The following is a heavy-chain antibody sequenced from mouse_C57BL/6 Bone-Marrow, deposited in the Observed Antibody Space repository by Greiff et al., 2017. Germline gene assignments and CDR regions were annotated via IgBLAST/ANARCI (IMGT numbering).Heavy chain of an antibody. Sequence: VMLVESGAELARPGASVKLSCKASGYTFTSYGISWVKQRTGQGLEWIGEIYPRSGNTYYNEKFKGKATLTADKSSSTAYMELRSLTSEDSAVYFCARLEYYGSSFDYWGEGATRTVSS. CDR2: IYPRSGNT. J-gene: IGHJ2*01. D-gene: IGHD1-1*01. V-gene: IGHV1-81*01. CDR3: ARLEYYGSSFDY. CDR1: GYTFTSYG.